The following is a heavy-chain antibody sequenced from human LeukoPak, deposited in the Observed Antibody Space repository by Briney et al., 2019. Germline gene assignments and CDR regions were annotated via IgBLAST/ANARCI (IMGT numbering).Heavy chain of an antibody. CDR3: ARDRRRRWFGESLEPDY. V-gene: IGHV1-18*01. CDR1: GYTFTSYG. J-gene: IGHJ4*02. CDR2: ISAYNGHT. Sequence: ASVKVSCKASGYTFTSYGISWVRQAPGQGLEWMGWISAYNGHTNYAQKLQGRVTMTTDTSTSTAYMKLRSLRSDDTAVYYCARDRRRRWFGESLEPDYWGQGTLVTVSS. D-gene: IGHD3-10*01.